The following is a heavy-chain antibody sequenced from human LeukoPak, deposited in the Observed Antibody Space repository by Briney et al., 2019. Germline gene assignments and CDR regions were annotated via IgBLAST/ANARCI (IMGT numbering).Heavy chain of an antibody. D-gene: IGHD1-26*01. CDR1: GYSISSGYY. J-gene: IGHJ3*02. Sequence: SETLSLTCTVSGYSISSGYYWGWIRQPPGEGREWIGSIYHSGSTYYNPSLKSRVTISVDTSKNQFSLKLISVTAADTAVYYCAREPPLWELGDAFDIWGQGTMVTVSS. CDR3: AREPPLWELGDAFDI. CDR2: IYHSGST. V-gene: IGHV4-38-2*02.